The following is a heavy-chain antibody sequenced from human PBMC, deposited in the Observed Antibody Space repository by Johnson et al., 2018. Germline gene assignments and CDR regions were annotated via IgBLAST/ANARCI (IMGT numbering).Heavy chain of an antibody. CDR1: GGSISSYF. CDR3: ARTWVRNYDILTDAYYYYMDV. Sequence: QVQLQESGPGLVKXSETVSLTCTVSGGSISSYFWSWIRQPPGKGLEWLGYIYYSGSTKYNPSLKSRVTISVDTSKNQFPLKLSSVTAADTAVYYCARTWVRNYDILTDAYYYYMDVWGKGTTVTVSS. CDR2: IYYSGST. D-gene: IGHD3-9*01. V-gene: IGHV4-59*01. J-gene: IGHJ6*03.